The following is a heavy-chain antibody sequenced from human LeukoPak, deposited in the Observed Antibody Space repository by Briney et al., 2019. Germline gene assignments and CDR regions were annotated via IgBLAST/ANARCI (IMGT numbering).Heavy chain of an antibody. J-gene: IGHJ4*02. CDR3: ARNSGSYWDY. CDR2: IKQDGSEK. D-gene: IGHD1-26*01. V-gene: IGHV3-7*01. CDR1: GFTFSSYW. Sequence: GSXRLSCAASGFTFSSYWMSWVRQAPGKGREWVANIKQDGSEKYYVDSVKGRFTSSRDNGKKSLYLQMNSLRAEDTAVYYCARNSGSYWDYWGQGTLVTVSS.